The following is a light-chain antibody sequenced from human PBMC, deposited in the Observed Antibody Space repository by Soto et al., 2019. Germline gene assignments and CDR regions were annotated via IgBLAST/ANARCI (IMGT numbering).Light chain of an antibody. CDR1: SSNIGAGYD. CDR3: QSYDSSLSSRGV. CDR2: SNN. J-gene: IGLJ1*01. Sequence: QSVLTQRPSVSESPGQRVTISCTGSSSNIGAGYDLHWYQHAPGAAPKLLISSNNKRPSGVPDRFSASKSGTSASLAITGLPAEDEADYYCQSYDSSLSSRGVFGTGTKVTVL. V-gene: IGLV1-40*01.